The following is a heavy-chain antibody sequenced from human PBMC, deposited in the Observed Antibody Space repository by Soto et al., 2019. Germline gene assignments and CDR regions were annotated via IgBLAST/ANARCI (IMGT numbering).Heavy chain of an antibody. D-gene: IGHD3-22*01. CDR2: IDPSDSHT. V-gene: IGHV5-10-1*01. J-gene: IGHJ4*02. CDR3: ARQIYDSDTGPNFQYYFDS. CDR1: GYSFAGYW. Sequence: GALKISCKGCGYSFAGYWITWVRQKPGKGLEWMGRIDPSDSHTYYSPSFRGHVTISVTKSITTVFLQWSSLRASDTAMYYCARQIYDSDTGPNFQYYFDSWGQGTPVTVSS.